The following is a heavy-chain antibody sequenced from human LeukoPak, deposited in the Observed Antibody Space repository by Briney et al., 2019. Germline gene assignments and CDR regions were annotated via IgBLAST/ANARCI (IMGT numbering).Heavy chain of an antibody. J-gene: IGHJ4*02. Sequence: PGGSLRLSCAASGLTFSSYNMNWVRQAPGKGLEWVSSISRSSTYISYADSVKGRFTISRDNGKNSLYLQMNSLRAEDTAVYYCARLETTPYYFDYWGQGTLVTVSS. CDR2: ISRSSTYI. CDR1: GLTFSSYN. D-gene: IGHD1-1*01. CDR3: ARLETTPYYFDY. V-gene: IGHV3-21*01.